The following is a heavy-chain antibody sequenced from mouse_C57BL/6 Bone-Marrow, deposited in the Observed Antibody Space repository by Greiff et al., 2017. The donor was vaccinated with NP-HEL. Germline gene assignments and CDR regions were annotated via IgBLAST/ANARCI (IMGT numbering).Heavy chain of an antibody. D-gene: IGHD4-1*01. CDR3: AREETGTDY. V-gene: IGHV1-82*01. Sequence: QVQLKESGPELVKPGASVKISCKASGYAFSSSWMNWVKQRPGKGLEWIGRIYPGDGDTNYNGKFKGKATLTADKSSSTAYMQLSSLTSEDSAVYFCAREETGTDYWGQGTTLTVSS. CDR2: IYPGDGDT. J-gene: IGHJ2*01. CDR1: GYAFSSSW.